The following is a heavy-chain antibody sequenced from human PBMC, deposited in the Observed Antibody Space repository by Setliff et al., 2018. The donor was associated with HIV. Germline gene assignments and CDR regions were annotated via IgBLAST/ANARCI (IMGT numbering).Heavy chain of an antibody. J-gene: IGHJ4*02. CDR3: ARLYSPPRGFDF. D-gene: IGHD5-12*01. CDR2: IDHIGST. V-gene: IGHV4-38-2*01. Sequence: SETLSLTCAVSGYSISNGYYWAWIRQPPGKGLEWIGSIDHIGSTYYNPSLKGRVTISVDTSKNQFSLRLRAVTAADTAIYYCARLYSPPRGFDFWGQGALVTVSS. CDR1: GYSISNGYY.